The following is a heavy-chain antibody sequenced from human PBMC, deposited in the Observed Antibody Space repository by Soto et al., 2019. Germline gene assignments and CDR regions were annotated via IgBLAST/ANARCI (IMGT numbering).Heavy chain of an antibody. D-gene: IGHD3-10*01. CDR1: GFTFSSYG. CDR3: ARDRLYGAGLIDV. J-gene: IGHJ6*02. Sequence: QVQLVESGGGVVQPGRSLRLSCAASGFTFSSYGMHWVRQAPGKGLEWVAVISSEGSDKYYADSVKGRFTISRDNSKNTLYVQLNRMRAEDTALYYCARDRLYGAGLIDVWGQGTTVTVSS. CDR2: ISSEGSDK. V-gene: IGHV3-30-3*01.